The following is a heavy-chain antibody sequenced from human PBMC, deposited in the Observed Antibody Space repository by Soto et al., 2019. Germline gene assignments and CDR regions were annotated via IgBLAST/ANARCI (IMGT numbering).Heavy chain of an antibody. D-gene: IGHD3-16*01. CDR1: GGSISSGDYY. CDR2: IYYCGST. CDR3: ASAFRTNYYGY. J-gene: IGHJ4*02. V-gene: IGHV4-30-4*01. Sequence: QVQLQESGPGLVKPSQTLSLTCTVSGGSISSGDYYWRWIRQPPGKGLEWIGYIYYCGSTYYNPSLKSRVTISVDTSKNQFSMKLSSVTAADTAVYYCASAFRTNYYGYWGQGTLVTVSS.